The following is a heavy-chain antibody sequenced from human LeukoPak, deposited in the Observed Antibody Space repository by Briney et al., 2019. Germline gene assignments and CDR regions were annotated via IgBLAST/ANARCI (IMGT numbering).Heavy chain of an antibody. D-gene: IGHD4-17*01. CDR3: AKGTVTRGDY. J-gene: IGHJ4*02. V-gene: IGHV3-21*04. CDR2: ISGSSYYI. CDR1: GFTFSSYT. Sequence: GGSLRLSCAASGFTFSSYTMNWVRQAPGKGLEWVSSISGSSYYIYYADSVKGRFTISRDNSKNTLYLQMNSLRAEDTAVYYCAKGTVTRGDYWGQGTLVTVSS.